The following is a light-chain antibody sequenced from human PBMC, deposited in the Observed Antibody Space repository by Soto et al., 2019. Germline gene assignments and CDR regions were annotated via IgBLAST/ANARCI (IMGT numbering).Light chain of an antibody. V-gene: IGKV1-5*03. CDR1: QSISSW. CDR3: QQYKTNPYT. CDR2: KAS. J-gene: IGKJ2*01. Sequence: DIQMTQSPSTLSASVGDRVTITCRASQSISSWLAWYQQKPGKAPNLLIYKASSLESGVPSRFSGSGSGTEFTLTISSLQPDDFATYYCQQYKTNPYTFGQGTKLEIK.